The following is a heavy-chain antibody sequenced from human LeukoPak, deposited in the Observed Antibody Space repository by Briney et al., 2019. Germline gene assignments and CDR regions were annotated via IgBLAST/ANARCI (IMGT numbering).Heavy chain of an antibody. CDR3: AREAGVSYGLYYYYYGMDV. J-gene: IGHJ6*04. D-gene: IGHD5-18*01. Sequence: PSETLSLTCAVSGYSISSGYYWGWIRQPPGKGLEGIGSIYRSGSTYYNPSLKSRVTISVDTSKNQFSLKLSSVTAADTAVYYCAREAGVSYGLYYYYYGMDVWGKGTTVTVSS. V-gene: IGHV4-38-2*02. CDR2: IYRSGST. CDR1: GYSISSGYY.